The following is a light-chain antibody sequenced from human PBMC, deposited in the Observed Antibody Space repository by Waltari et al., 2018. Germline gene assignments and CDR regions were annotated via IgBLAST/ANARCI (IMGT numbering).Light chain of an antibody. CDR2: WAS. Sequence: DIVMTQSQDSLAVSLGERATINCKSGQSVLYSSNNQDYLAWYQPKPGQPPKLLFYWASTRESGVPDRFSGSGSGTNFTLTISSLQAEDVAVYYCQQYHSFPYTFGQGTKLEIK. V-gene: IGKV4-1*01. J-gene: IGKJ2*01. CDR1: QSVLYSSNNQDY. CDR3: QQYHSFPYT.